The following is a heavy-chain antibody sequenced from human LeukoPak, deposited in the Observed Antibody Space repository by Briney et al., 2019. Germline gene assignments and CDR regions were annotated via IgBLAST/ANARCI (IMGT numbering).Heavy chain of an antibody. Sequence: KPGGSLRLSCVASGFTFSSYSMNWVRQAPGKGLEWVSSISSSSSYIYYADSVKGRFTISRDNAKNSLYLQMNSLRAEDTAVHYCARVSVLLWFGESSNTYYFDYWGQGTLVTVSS. V-gene: IGHV3-21*01. CDR2: ISSSSSYI. D-gene: IGHD3-10*01. CDR1: GFTFSSYS. CDR3: ARVSVLLWFGESSNTYYFDY. J-gene: IGHJ4*02.